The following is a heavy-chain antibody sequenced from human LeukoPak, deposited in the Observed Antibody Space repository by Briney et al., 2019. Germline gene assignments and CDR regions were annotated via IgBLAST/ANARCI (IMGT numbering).Heavy chain of an antibody. J-gene: IGHJ5*02. CDR3: ARDSAAAGHLWFDP. CDR2: ISAYNGNT. Sequence: ASVKVSCKASGYTFTSYGISWVRQAPGQGLEWMGWISAYNGNTNYAQKLQGRVTMTTDTPTSTAYMELRSLRSDDTAVYYCARDSAAAGHLWFDPWGQGTLVTVSS. V-gene: IGHV1-18*01. D-gene: IGHD6-13*01. CDR1: GYTFTSYG.